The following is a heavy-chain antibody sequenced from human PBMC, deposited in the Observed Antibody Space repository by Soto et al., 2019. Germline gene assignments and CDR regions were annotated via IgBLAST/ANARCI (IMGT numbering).Heavy chain of an antibody. V-gene: IGHV3-23*01. D-gene: IGHD4-17*01. J-gene: IGHJ4*02. CDR1: GFTFSSYA. Sequence: GESLKISCAASGFTFSSYAMSWVRQAPGKGLEWVSAISGSGGSTYYADSVKGRFTISRDNSKNTLYLQMNSLRAEDTAVYYCAKPPPHYGDPYYFDYWGQGTLVTVSS. CDR2: ISGSGGST. CDR3: AKPPPHYGDPYYFDY.